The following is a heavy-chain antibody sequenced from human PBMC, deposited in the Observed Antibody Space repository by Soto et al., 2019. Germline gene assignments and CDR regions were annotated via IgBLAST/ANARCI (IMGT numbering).Heavy chain of an antibody. CDR2: IYYSGST. CDR1: GGSISSGGYY. V-gene: IGHV4-31*03. CDR3: ARGITVTTRKYYFDY. Sequence: TLSLTCTVSGGSISSGGYYWSWIRQHPGKGLEWIGYIYYSGSTYYNPSLKSRVTISVDTSKNQFSLKLSSVTAADTAVYYCARGITVTTRKYYFDYWGQGTLVTVSS. J-gene: IGHJ4*02. D-gene: IGHD4-4*01.